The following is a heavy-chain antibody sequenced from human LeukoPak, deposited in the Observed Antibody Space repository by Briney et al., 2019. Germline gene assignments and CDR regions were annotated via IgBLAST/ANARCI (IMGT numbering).Heavy chain of an antibody. V-gene: IGHV4-4*07. J-gene: IGHJ3*02. CDR3: ARRVPASQGGGFDI. Sequence: SETLSLTCTVSGDSMRSFYWIFIRQPAGKGLEWIGRIHTSGTTWYNTSLKSRVAMSVDTSKNQFSLNLGSVTAADTAVYYCARRVPASQGGGFDIWGQGTTVTVSS. D-gene: IGHD6-6*01. CDR1: GDSMRSFY. CDR2: IHTSGTT.